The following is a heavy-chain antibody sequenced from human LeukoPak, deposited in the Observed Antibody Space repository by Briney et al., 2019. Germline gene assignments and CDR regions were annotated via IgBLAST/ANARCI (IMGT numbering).Heavy chain of an antibody. CDR1: GFIFSNYG. J-gene: IGHJ4*02. V-gene: IGHV3-30*18. CDR2: ILVDGSNK. CDR3: AKDGAGSSGWYHY. D-gene: IGHD6-13*01. Sequence: PERSLGLSCAASGFIFSNYGMNWVRQAPGKGLEWVALILVDGSNKYYADSVKGRFTISRDNSKNTLSLQMNSLRGEDTAIYYCAKDGAGSSGWYHYWGQGTLVTVSS.